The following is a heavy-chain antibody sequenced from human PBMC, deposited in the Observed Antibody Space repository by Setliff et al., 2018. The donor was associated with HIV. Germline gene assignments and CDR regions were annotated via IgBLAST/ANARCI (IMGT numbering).Heavy chain of an antibody. CDR3: ARGLAVAGKSYYSYYYMDV. D-gene: IGHD6-19*01. Sequence: ASVKVSCKASGYTFSDYYMHWVRQATGQGLEWMGWMSPNSGNTGYAQKFQGRVTMTRNTSISTAYMELSSLRSEDTAVYYCARGLAVAGKSYYSYYYMDVWGKGTTVTVSS. J-gene: IGHJ6*03. CDR2: MSPNSGNT. CDR1: GYTFSDYY. V-gene: IGHV1-8*02.